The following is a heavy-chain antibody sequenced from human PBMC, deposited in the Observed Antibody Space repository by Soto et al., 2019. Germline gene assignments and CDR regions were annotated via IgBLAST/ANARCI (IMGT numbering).Heavy chain of an antibody. Sequence: EVQLVESGGDLVQPGGSLRLSCAASGFTFSSYSMNWIRQAPGKGLEWVSYISSSSSTIYYADSVKGRFTISRDNAKNSLYLQMNSLRDEDTAVYYCAREDPLLWFGELSPWGQGTLVTVSS. J-gene: IGHJ5*02. CDR1: GFTFSSYS. V-gene: IGHV3-48*02. D-gene: IGHD3-10*01. CDR2: ISSSSSTI. CDR3: AREDPLLWFGELSP.